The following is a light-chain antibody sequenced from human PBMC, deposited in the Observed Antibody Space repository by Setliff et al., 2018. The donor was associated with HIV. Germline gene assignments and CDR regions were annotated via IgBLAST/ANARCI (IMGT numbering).Light chain of an antibody. CDR1: ISDVNGYNY. CDR2: DVD. V-gene: IGLV2-8*01. J-gene: IGLJ1*01. CDR3: SSYAGSTF. Sequence: QSALTQPPSASGSPGQSVTISCSGTISDVNGYNYVSWYQQHPGKAPKLVIFDVDKRPSGVPDRFSGSKSGNTASLTVSGLQAEDEADYYCSSYAGSTFFGTGTKGTVL.